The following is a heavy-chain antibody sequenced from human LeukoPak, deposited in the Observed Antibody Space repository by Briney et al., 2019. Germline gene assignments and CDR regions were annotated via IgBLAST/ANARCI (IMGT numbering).Heavy chain of an antibody. CDR1: GGTFSRYA. J-gene: IGHJ4*02. V-gene: IGHV1-69*01. CDR2: ITPMFGTA. D-gene: IGHD3-22*01. CDR3: ARDAAIYDTSAYYYLW. Sequence: SVKVSRKASGGTFSRYAISWVRQAPGQGLEWMGGITPMFGTANYAQKFQGRVTITADESTSTAYMELSSLRSEDTAVYYCARDAAIYDTSAYYYLWWGQGTLVTVSS.